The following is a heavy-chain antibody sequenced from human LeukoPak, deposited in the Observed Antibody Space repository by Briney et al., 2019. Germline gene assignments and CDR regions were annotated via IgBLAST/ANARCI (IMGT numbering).Heavy chain of an antibody. CDR2: ISAYNGNT. CDR3: ARVTYSSGWLGHNWFDP. J-gene: IGHJ5*02. D-gene: IGHD6-19*01. CDR1: GYTFTSYG. V-gene: IGHV1-18*01. Sequence: GASVNVSCKASGYTFTSYGISWVRQAPGQGLEGMGWISAYNGNTNYAQKLQGRVTMTTDTSTSTAYMELRSLRSDDTAVYYCARVTYSSGWLGHNWFDPWGQGTLVSVSS.